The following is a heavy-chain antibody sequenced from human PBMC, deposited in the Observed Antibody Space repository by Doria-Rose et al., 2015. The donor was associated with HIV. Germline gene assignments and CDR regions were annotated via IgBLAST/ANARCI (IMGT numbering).Heavy chain of an antibody. D-gene: IGHD6-13*01. Sequence: QITLKESGPVLVKPTETLTLTCTVSGVSLSSPGMGVSWIRRPPGKALEWLANILSDDEISYKPSLKSRLTISRVTSKSQVVLTMTDMDPVDTATYYCARIKSSRWYHKYYFDFWGQGTLVIVSA. CDR3: ARIKSSRWYHKYYFDF. J-gene: IGHJ4*02. CDR1: GVSLSSPGMG. V-gene: IGHV2-26*01. CDR2: ILSDDEI.